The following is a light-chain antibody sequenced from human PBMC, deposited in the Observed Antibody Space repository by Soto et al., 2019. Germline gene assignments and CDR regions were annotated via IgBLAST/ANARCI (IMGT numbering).Light chain of an antibody. CDR2: DAS. Sequence: ETMMTQSPDTLSVSLGARATLSCRATQSRRSSLAWYQQKPGQTTRLLIYDASTWATGIPARFRGSRSGTDFTLTITGLQSEDFAVYDWQQYNNWPQTVGQGPRVDIK. CDR1: QSRRSS. V-gene: IGKV3-15*01. J-gene: IGKJ1*01. CDR3: QQYNNWPQT.